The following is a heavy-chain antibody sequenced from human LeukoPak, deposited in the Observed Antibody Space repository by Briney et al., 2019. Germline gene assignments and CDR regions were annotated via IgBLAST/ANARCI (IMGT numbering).Heavy chain of an antibody. CDR3: ARMPNMVRGVMDY. CDR2: ISGSGGST. V-gene: IGHV3-23*01. J-gene: IGHJ4*02. Sequence: GGSLRLSCAASGFTFSSYAMSWVRQAPGKGLEWVSAISGSGGSTYYADSVKGRFTISRDNSKNTLYLQMNSLRAEDTAVYYCARMPNMVRGVMDYWGQGTLVTVPS. D-gene: IGHD3-10*01. CDR1: GFTFSSYA.